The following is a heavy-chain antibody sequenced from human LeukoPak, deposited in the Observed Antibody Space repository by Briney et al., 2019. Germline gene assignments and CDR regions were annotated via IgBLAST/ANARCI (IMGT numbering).Heavy chain of an antibody. J-gene: IGHJ5*02. D-gene: IGHD6-19*01. Sequence: PGGSLRLSCVASGFNFSPYAVHWVRQAPGKGLEWVAVIWYDGSNKYYADSVKGRFTISRDNSKNTLYLQMNSLRAEDTAVYYCARDRIAVAFNWFDPWGQGTLVTVSS. CDR2: IWYDGSNK. V-gene: IGHV3-33*08. CDR3: ARDRIAVAFNWFDP. CDR1: GFNFSPYA.